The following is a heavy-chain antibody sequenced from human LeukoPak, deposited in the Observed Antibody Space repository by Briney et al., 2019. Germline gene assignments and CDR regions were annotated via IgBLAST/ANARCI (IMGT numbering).Heavy chain of an antibody. CDR1: GFTFSSYE. J-gene: IGHJ6*03. CDR2: ISSSGSTI. V-gene: IGHV3-48*03. CDR3: ARGDTRDYYYYYMDV. Sequence: GGSLRPSCAASGFTFSSYEMNWVRQAPGKGLEWVSYISSSGSTIYYADSVKGRFTISRDNAKNSLYLQMNSLRAEDTAVYYCARGDTRDYYYYYMDVWGKGTTVTVSS. D-gene: IGHD5-18*01.